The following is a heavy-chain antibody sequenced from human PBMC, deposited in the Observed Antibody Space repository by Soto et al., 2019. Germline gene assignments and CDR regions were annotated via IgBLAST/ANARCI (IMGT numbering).Heavy chain of an antibody. D-gene: IGHD1-20*01. Sequence: GGSLRLSCAASGFTFNTYGMHWVRQAPGKGLEWVAVIWYDGTNEYYADSVKGRFTVSRDNSKNTLYLQMNSLRAEDTAVYHCAKVGITGNYGMDVWGQGTTVTVSS. CDR1: GFTFNTYG. CDR2: IWYDGTNE. CDR3: AKVGITGNYGMDV. V-gene: IGHV3-33*06. J-gene: IGHJ6*02.